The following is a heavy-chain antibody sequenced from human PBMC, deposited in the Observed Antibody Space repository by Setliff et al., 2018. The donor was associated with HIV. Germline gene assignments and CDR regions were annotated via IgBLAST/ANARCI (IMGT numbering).Heavy chain of an antibody. V-gene: IGHV4-39*01. J-gene: IGHJ4*02. D-gene: IGHD1-1*01. CDR3: AGSRGYFVQAD. CDR1: GDSISSSIYY. Sequence: SETLSLTCTVSGDSISSSIYYWGWVRQPPGKGLEWIGGIYYTGSPFYNPSLKSRVTISVDTSNNQFSLKLSSVTAEDAAVYYCAGSRGYFVQADWGQGTLVTVSS. CDR2: IYYTGSP.